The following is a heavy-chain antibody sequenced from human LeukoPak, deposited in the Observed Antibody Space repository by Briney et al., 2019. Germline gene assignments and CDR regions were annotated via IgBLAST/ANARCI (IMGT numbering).Heavy chain of an antibody. CDR1: GGSFSGYY. J-gene: IGHJ6*03. CDR3: ARGWHSSTKLVGPYYYMVV. CDR2: INHSGST. V-gene: IGHV4-34*01. Sequence: SETLSLTCAVYGGSFSGYYWSWVSQPPGKGMEWIGEINHSGSTNYNPSLKSRVTISVDTSKNQFSLKLSSVTAADTAVYYCARGWHSSTKLVGPYYYMVVWGKGTTVTVSS. D-gene: IGHD6-13*01.